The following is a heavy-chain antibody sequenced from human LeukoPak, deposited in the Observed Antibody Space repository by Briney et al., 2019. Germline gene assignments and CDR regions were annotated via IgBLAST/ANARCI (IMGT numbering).Heavy chain of an antibody. J-gene: IGHJ3*02. Sequence: GGSLRLSCAASGFSFSSYSMNWVRQAPGKGMEWVSYISSSSSSIHYADSVKGRFTISRDNSKNTLYLQMNSLRAEDTAVYYCAKDLKYYYDSSGYYYMDAFDIWGQGTMVTVSS. V-gene: IGHV3-48*01. CDR3: AKDLKYYYDSSGYYYMDAFDI. CDR1: GFSFSSYS. D-gene: IGHD3-22*01. CDR2: ISSSSSSI.